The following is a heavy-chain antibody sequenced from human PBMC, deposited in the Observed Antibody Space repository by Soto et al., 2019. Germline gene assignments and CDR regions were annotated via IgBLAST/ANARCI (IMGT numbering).Heavy chain of an antibody. Sequence: SETLSLTCAVPGGSFTSNNWWTWVRQPPGQGLEWIGEIYRTGSTNYNPSLKSRVTISLDKSENQFSLKVTSLTAADTAVYYCARRDPGTSVDYWGQGTLVTVSS. CDR3: ARRDPGTSVDY. D-gene: IGHD1-7*01. CDR2: IYRTGST. V-gene: IGHV4-4*02. CDR1: GGSFTSNNW. J-gene: IGHJ4*02.